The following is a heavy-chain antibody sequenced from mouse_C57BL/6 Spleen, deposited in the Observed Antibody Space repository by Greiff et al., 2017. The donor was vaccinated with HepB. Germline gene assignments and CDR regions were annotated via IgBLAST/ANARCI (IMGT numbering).Heavy chain of an antibody. J-gene: IGHJ3*01. CDR3: TRRSSWFAY. CDR1: GYTFTDYE. V-gene: IGHV1-15*01. Sequence: VQLQQSGAELVRPGASVTLSCKASGYTFTDYEMHWVKQTPVHGLEWIGAIDPETGGTAYNQKFKGKARLTADKSSSTAYMELRSLTSEDSAVYYCTRRSSWFAYWGQGTLVTVSA. CDR2: IDPETGGT.